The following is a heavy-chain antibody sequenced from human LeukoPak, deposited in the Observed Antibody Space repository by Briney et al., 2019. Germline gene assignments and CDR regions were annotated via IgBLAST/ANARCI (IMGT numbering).Heavy chain of an antibody. CDR2: ISYDGSNK. CDR3: AKMATGH. J-gene: IGHJ4*02. CDR1: GFTFSSYG. D-gene: IGHD5-24*01. V-gene: IGHV3-30*18. Sequence: PGRSLRLSCAASGFTFSSYGMHWVRPAPGKGLEWVAVISYDGSNKYYADSVKGRFTISRDNSKNTLYLQMNSLRAEDTAVYYCAKMATGHWGQGTLVTVSS.